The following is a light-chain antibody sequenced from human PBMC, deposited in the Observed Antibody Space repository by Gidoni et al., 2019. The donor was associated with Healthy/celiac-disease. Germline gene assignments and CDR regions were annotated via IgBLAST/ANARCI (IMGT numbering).Light chain of an antibody. J-gene: IGKJ2*01. CDR3: QQSYSTPPYT. CDR1: QSISSY. CDR2: AAS. Sequence: DIQMTPSPSSVSASVGDRVTITCRASQSISSYLNWYQQKPGKAPKLLIYAASSLQSGVPSRFSGSGSGTDFTLTISSLQPEDFATYYCQQSYSTPPYTFGQGTKLEIK. V-gene: IGKV1-39*01.